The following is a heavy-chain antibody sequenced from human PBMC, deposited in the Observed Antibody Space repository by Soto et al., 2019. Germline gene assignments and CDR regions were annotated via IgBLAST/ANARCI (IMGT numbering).Heavy chain of an antibody. D-gene: IGHD2-2*01. J-gene: IGHJ6*02. CDR1: GGTFSSYA. CDR2: IIPIFDTA. V-gene: IGHV1-69*01. Sequence: GASVKVSCKASGGTFSSYAISWVRQAPGQGLEWMGGIIPIFDTANYAQKYQGRVRITADESTSTAYMELSSLRSEDTAVYYCARHDCISSSCYYYYYYGMDVWGQGTTVTVSS. CDR3: ARHDCISSSCYYYYYYGMDV.